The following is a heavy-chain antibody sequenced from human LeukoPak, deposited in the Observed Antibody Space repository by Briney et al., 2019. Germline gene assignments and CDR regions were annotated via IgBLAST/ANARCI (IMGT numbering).Heavy chain of an antibody. D-gene: IGHD2-15*01. J-gene: IGHJ4*02. CDR1: GFTFSSYA. CDR2: ISGSGGST. V-gene: IGHV3-23*01. Sequence: GGSLRLSCAASGFTFSSYAMSWVRQAPGKGLEWVSAISGSGGSTYYADSVKGRFTISRDNAKNSLYLQMNSLRAEDTAVYYCASEARTRCSGGSCYSDYWGQGTLVTVSS. CDR3: ASEARTRCSGGSCYSDY.